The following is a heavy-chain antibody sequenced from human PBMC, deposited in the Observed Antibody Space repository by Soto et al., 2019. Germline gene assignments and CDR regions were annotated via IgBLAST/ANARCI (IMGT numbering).Heavy chain of an antibody. CDR1: GFTFSSYS. V-gene: IGHV3-48*02. Sequence: EVQLVESGGGLVQPGGSLRLSCAASGFTFSSYSMNWVRQAPGKGLEWVSYISSSSSTIYYADSVKGRFTISRDNAKNSLDLQMNSLRDEETAVYYCARYHRRFGNDYWGQGTLVTVSS. J-gene: IGHJ4*02. CDR3: ARYHRRFGNDY. CDR2: ISSSSSTI. D-gene: IGHD3-10*01.